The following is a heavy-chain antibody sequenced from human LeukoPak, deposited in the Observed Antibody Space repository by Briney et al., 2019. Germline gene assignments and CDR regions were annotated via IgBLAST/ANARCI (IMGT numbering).Heavy chain of an antibody. CDR2: ISITSSYI. J-gene: IGHJ3*02. Sequence: PGGSLRLSCAASGFTFTNFGVNWVRQAPGKGLEWVASISITSSYIFYADSVKGRFIISRDNAQNSLYLQMNSLRAEGTAVYYCARGTEGDSCFEIWGRGTVVAVSS. V-gene: IGHV3-21*01. CDR1: GFTFTNFG. CDR3: ARGTEGDSCFEI. D-gene: IGHD2-21*02.